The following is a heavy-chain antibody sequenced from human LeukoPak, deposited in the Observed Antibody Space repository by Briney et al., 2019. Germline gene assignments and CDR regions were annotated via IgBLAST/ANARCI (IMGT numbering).Heavy chain of an antibody. Sequence: PGGSLRLSCAASGFTFSGSAMHWVRQASGKGLEWVGRIRSKANSYATAYAASVKGSFTISRDDSKNTAYLQMNSLKTEDTAVYYCTSQRDGYNYDGGYWGQGTLVTVSS. J-gene: IGHJ4*02. V-gene: IGHV3-73*01. D-gene: IGHD5-24*01. CDR3: TSQRDGYNYDGGY. CDR1: GFTFSGSA. CDR2: IRSKANSYAT.